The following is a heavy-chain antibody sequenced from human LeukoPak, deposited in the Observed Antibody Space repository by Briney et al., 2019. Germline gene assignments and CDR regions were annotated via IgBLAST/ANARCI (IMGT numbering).Heavy chain of an antibody. D-gene: IGHD3-22*01. CDR1: GITLSNYG. J-gene: IGHJ4*02. CDR2: ISDSGGRT. Sequence: GGSLRLSCVVSGITLSNYGMSWVRQAPGQGLEWVAGISDSGGRTNYADSVKGRFTISRDSPKNTLYLQMNSLRAEDTAVYFCAKRGVVIRVILVGFHKEAYYFDSRGQGALVTVSS. V-gene: IGHV3-23*01. CDR3: AKRGVVIRVILVGFHKEAYYFDS.